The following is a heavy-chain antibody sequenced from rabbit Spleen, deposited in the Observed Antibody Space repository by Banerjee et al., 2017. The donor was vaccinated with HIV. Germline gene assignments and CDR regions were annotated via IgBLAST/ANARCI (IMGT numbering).Heavy chain of an antibody. CDR2: INTYTGKA. D-gene: IGHD1-1*01. V-gene: IGHV1S45*01. Sequence: QEQLVESGGGLVKPEGSLTLTCKASGFSFSDRDVMCWVRQAPGKGLQWIACINTYTGKAVYATWAKGRFTISRTSSTTVTLQMTSLTAADTATYFCARDLVAVIGWNFNLWGPGTLVTVS. CDR3: ARDLVAVIGWNFNL. CDR1: GFSFSDRDV. J-gene: IGHJ4*01.